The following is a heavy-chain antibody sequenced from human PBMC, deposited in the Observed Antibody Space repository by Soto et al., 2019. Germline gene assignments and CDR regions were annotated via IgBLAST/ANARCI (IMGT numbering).Heavy chain of an antibody. D-gene: IGHD2-15*01. J-gene: IGHJ5*02. CDR2: INHSGST. Sequence: QVQLQQWGAGLLKPSETLSLTCAVYGGSFSGYYWSWIRQPPGKGLEWIGEINHSGSTNYNPSLQSRVTLSVDPSKNQFSLKLSSVTAADTAVYYWARVGDIVVVVTATPARWFDPRGQGTLVTVSS. V-gene: IGHV4-34*01. CDR3: ARVGDIVVVVTATPARWFDP. CDR1: GGSFSGYY.